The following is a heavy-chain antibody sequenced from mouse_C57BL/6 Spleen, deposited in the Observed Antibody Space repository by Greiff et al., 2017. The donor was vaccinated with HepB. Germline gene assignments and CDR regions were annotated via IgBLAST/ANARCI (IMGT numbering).Heavy chain of an antibody. V-gene: IGHV1-85*01. CDR2: IYPRDGST. Sequence: VKLMESGPELVKPGASVKLSCKASGYTFTSYDINWVKQRPGQGLEWIGWIYPRDGSTKYNEKFKGKATLTVDTSSSTAYMELHSLTSEDSAVYFCARGTVVAPGYFDVWGTGTTVTVSS. D-gene: IGHD1-1*01. J-gene: IGHJ1*03. CDR3: ARGTVVAPGYFDV. CDR1: GYTFTSYD.